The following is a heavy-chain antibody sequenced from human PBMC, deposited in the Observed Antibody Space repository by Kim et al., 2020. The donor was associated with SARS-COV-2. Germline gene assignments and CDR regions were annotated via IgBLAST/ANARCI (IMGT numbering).Heavy chain of an antibody. J-gene: IGHJ3*02. CDR1: GFSFSSYN. D-gene: IGHD3-10*01. CDR3: ATQAPTMGNAFDI. Sequence: GGSLRLSCAASGFSFSSYNMNWVRQAPGKGLEWVSSIDTNVNYKYYADSVRGRFTISRDNAKNSLFLQMNSLTAEDTAVYYCATQAPTMGNAFDIWGQG. CDR2: IDTNVNYK. V-gene: IGHV3-21*01.